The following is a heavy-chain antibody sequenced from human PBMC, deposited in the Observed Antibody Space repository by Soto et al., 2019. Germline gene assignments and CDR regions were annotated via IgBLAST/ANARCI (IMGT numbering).Heavy chain of an antibody. CDR3: AKKFYDSSGYYSLQH. CDR1: GFTFSTYD. Sequence: EVQLLESGGALVQPGGSLRLSCAASGFTFSTYDMSWVRQAPGKGLEWVSGISGSGGSTYYADSVKGRFIISRDKSKNTLYLQMNSLRAEDTALYYCAKKFYDSSGYYSLQHWGPGTLVTVSS. D-gene: IGHD3-22*01. V-gene: IGHV3-23*01. CDR2: ISGSGGST. J-gene: IGHJ1*01.